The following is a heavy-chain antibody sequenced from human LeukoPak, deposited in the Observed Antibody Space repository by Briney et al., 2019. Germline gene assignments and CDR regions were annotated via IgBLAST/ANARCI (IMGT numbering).Heavy chain of an antibody. CDR1: GYSFSSYW. J-gene: IGHJ4*02. CDR3: ARQDCYSANCYLEY. V-gene: IGHV5-51*01. D-gene: IGHD2-2*01. CDR2: IYPGDSDT. Sequence: GESLKISCKGSGYSFSSYWIGWVRQMPGKGLEWMGIIYPGDSDTRYSPSLQGQVSFSVDKSINTAYLQWSTLEASDTAMYHCARQDCYSANCYLEYWGQGTLVTVSS.